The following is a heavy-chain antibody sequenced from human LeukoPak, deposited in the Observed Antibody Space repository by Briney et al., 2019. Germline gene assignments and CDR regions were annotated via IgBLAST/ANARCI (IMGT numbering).Heavy chain of an antibody. CDR2: INHSGST. CDR1: GFSFSSYW. CDR3: TRHNAIGWFDP. J-gene: IGHJ5*02. Sequence: GSLRLSCAASGFSFSSYWMSWVRQPPGKGLEWIEEINHSGSTNYNPSLKSRVTISVDTSKNQFSLKLSSVTAADTAVYSCTRHNAIGWFDPWGQGTLVTVSS. V-gene: IGHV4-34*01. D-gene: IGHD1-14*01.